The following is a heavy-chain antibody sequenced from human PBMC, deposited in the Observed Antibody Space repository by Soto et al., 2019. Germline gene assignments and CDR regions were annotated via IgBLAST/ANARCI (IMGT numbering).Heavy chain of an antibody. V-gene: IGHV3-33*01. J-gene: IGHJ6*02. CDR3: ARQGLPGFGESYYYYYGMDV. CDR1: GFTFSSYG. Sequence: GGSLRLSCAASGFTFSSYGMHWVRQAPGKGLEWVAVIWYDGSNKYYADSVKGRFTISRDNSKNTLYLQMNSLRAEDTAVYYCARQGLPGFGESYYYYYGMDVWGQGTTVTVSS. D-gene: IGHD3-10*01. CDR2: IWYDGSNK.